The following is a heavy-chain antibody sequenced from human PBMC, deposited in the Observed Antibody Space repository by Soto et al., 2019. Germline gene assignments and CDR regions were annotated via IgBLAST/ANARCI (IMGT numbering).Heavy chain of an antibody. D-gene: IGHD1-26*01. V-gene: IGHV3-7*03. CDR3: ARDRGGSYYGDYYYYYGMDV. J-gene: IGHJ6*02. CDR1: GFTFSSYW. Sequence: PGGSLRLSCAASGFTFSSYWMSWVRQAPGKGLEWVANIKQDGSEKYYVDSVKGRFTISRDNAKNSLYLQMSSLRAEDTAVYYCARDRGGSYYGDYYYYYGMDVWGQGTTVTVSS. CDR2: IKQDGSEK.